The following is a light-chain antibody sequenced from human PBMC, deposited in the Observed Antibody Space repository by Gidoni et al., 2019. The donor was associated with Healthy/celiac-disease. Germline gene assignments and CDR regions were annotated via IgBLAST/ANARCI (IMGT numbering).Light chain of an antibody. J-gene: IGKJ1*01. V-gene: IGKV3-20*01. Sequence: EIVLTQSPGTLSLSPGERATLSCRASQSVSSSYLAWYQQKPGQAPRLLIYGASSRATGIPDRFSGSGSGTDFTLTISRLEPEDFAVYDCQQYGSPSTFXQXTKVEIK. CDR2: GAS. CDR3: QQYGSPST. CDR1: QSVSSSY.